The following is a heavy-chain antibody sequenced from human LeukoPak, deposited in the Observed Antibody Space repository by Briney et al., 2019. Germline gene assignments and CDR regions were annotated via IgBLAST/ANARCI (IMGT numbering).Heavy chain of an antibody. Sequence: GGSLRLSCAASGFTFSTYSMNWVRQAPGKGLEWVSSISSSSSYIYYADSVKGRFTISRDNAKNSLYLQMNSLRAEDTAVYYCARASDYGSGSYYNALYFDYWGQGTLVTVSS. CDR1: GFTFSTYS. CDR3: ARASDYGSGSYYNALYFDY. J-gene: IGHJ4*02. V-gene: IGHV3-21*01. D-gene: IGHD3-10*01. CDR2: ISSSSSYI.